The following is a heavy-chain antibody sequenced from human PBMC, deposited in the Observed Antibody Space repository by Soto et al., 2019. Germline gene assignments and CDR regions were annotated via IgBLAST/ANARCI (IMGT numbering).Heavy chain of an antibody. CDR1: GCSMCHGGYY. CDR2: IYYRGST. Sequence: SETLAVKGTVSGCSMCHGGYYWSWIRQHPGKGLEWIGSIYYRGSTFYNASLKSRVTTSVDTSKNQFSLKLSSVTAADTAMYYCARGVIHWGQGTLVTVSS. V-gene: IGHV4-31*02. CDR3: ARGVIH. D-gene: IGHD2-21*01. J-gene: IGHJ4*02.